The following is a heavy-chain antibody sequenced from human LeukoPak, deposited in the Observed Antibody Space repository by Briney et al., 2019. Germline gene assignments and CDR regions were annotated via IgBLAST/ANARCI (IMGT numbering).Heavy chain of an antibody. CDR2: ISGRSSPV. CDR1: GFSFSDYD. Sequence: PGGSLRVSCSASGFSFSDYDMNWFRQAPGKGLEWISSISGRSSPVYYGDSVKGRFSISRDNAMNSVFLQMNSLGVDDTAVYYCGRAFPPLRTASAGDFWGQGTPVTVFS. CDR3: GRAFPPLRTASAGDF. D-gene: IGHD5-18*01. V-gene: IGHV3-21*01. J-gene: IGHJ4*02.